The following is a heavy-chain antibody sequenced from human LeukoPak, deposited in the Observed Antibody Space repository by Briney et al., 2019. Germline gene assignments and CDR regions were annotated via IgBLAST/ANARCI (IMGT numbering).Heavy chain of an antibody. CDR3: ARGYCSSTSCSIFDY. CDR2: IYYSGST. J-gene: IGHJ4*02. D-gene: IGHD2-2*01. V-gene: IGHV4-59*01. Sequence: SETLSLTCTVSGGSISSYYWSWIRQPPGKGLEWIGYIYYSGSTNYNPSLKSRVTISVDTSKNQFSLKLSSVTAADTAVYYCARGYCSSTSCSIFDYWGQGTLVTVSS. CDR1: GGSISSYY.